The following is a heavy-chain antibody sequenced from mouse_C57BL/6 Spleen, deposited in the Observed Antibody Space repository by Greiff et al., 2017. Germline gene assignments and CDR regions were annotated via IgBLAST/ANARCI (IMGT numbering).Heavy chain of an antibody. V-gene: IGHV1-82*01. Sequence: QVQLKESGPELVKPGASVKISCKASGYAFSSSWMNWVKQRPGKGLEWIGRIYPGDGDTNYNGKFKGKATLTADKSSSTAYMQLSSLTSEDSAVYFCARIRDSSGYTFDYWGQGTTLTVSS. CDR2: IYPGDGDT. J-gene: IGHJ2*01. D-gene: IGHD3-2*02. CDR1: GYAFSSSW. CDR3: ARIRDSSGYTFDY.